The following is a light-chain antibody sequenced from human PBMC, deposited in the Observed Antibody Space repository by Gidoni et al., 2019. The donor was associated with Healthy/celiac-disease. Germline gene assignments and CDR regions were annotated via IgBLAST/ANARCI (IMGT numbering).Light chain of an antibody. V-gene: IGKV3-11*01. J-gene: IGKJ3*01. CDR3: QQRSNWPGFT. Sequence: EIVLTQSPATLSLSPGERATLSCRASQRVSSYLAWYPQKPGQAPRLLIYDASNRATGIPARFSGSGSGTDFTLTISSLEPEDFAVYYCQQRSNWPGFTFGPGTKVDIK. CDR1: QRVSSY. CDR2: DAS.